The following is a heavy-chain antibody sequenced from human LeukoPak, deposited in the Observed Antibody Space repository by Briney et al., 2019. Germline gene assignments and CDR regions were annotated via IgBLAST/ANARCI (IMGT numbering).Heavy chain of an antibody. Sequence: SETLSLTCTVSGGSINRYYWGWIRQPPGKGLAWIGSIYYTGTTYYNPSLKSRVTISGDTSNNQFSLKLSSVTAADTAVYYCARVRYSDSSVLTRKRSYYFDYWGQGTLVTVSS. CDR2: IYYTGTT. CDR3: ARVRYSDSSVLTRKRSYYFDY. CDR1: GGSINRYY. V-gene: IGHV4-39*07. J-gene: IGHJ4*02. D-gene: IGHD3-22*01.